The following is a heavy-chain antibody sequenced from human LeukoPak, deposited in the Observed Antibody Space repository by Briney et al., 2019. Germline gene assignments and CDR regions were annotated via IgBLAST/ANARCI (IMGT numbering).Heavy chain of an antibody. CDR1: GGSISSYY. V-gene: IGHV4-59*01. CDR2: IYYSGST. CDR3: ARDKLSFGSRYNWFDP. D-gene: IGHD3-16*01. J-gene: IGHJ5*02. Sequence: PSETLSLTCTVSGGSISSYYWSCIRQPPGKGLEWIGYIYYSGSTNYNPSLKSRVTISVDTSKNQFSLKLSSVTAADTAVYYCARDKLSFGSRYNWFDPWGQGSLVTVSS.